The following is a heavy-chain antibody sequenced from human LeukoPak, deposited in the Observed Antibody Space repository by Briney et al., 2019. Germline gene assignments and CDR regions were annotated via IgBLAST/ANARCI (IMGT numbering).Heavy chain of an antibody. D-gene: IGHD3-10*01. Sequence: SETLSLTCTVSGGSISSYYWNWIRQPPGKGLEWVGYIYYSGSTNYNPSLKSRVTISVDTSKNQFSLKLSSVTAADTAVYYCARSYGSGSYYRFDPWGRGILVTVSS. CDR3: ARSYGSGSYYRFDP. J-gene: IGHJ5*02. CDR2: IYYSGST. V-gene: IGHV4-59*01. CDR1: GGSISSYY.